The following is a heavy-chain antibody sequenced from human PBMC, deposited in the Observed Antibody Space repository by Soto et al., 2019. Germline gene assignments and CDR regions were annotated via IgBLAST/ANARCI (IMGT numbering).Heavy chain of an antibody. D-gene: IGHD3-10*01. CDR3: ARVEGYGSGSYSTRDFDY. CDR1: GYTFTSYG. CDR2: ISAYNGNT. V-gene: IGHV1-18*01. Sequence: QVRLVQSGAEVKKPGASVKVSCKASGYTFTSYGISWVRQAPGQGLEWMGWISAYNGNTNYAQKLQGRVTMTTDTSTSTAYMELRSLRSDDTAVYYCARVEGYGSGSYSTRDFDYWGQGTLVTVSS. J-gene: IGHJ4*02.